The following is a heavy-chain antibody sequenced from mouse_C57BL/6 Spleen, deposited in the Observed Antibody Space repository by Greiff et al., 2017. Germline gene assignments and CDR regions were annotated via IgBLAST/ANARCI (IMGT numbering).Heavy chain of an antibody. J-gene: IGHJ4*01. Sequence: EVKLEESGGGLVKPGGSLKLSCAASGFTFSSYAMSWVRQTPEKRLEWVATISDGGSYTYYPDNVKGRFTISRDNAKNNLYLQMSHLKSEDTAMYYCARELGRVYAMDYWGQGTSVTVSS. CDR3: ARELGRVYAMDY. CDR2: ISDGGSYT. V-gene: IGHV5-4*03. D-gene: IGHD4-1*01. CDR1: GFTFSSYA.